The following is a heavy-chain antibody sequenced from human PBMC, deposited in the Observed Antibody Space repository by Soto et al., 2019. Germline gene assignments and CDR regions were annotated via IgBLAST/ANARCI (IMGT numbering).Heavy chain of an antibody. CDR3: ARVYCNTNSGPYFDH. CDR1: GGSVSSSNW. J-gene: IGHJ4*02. CDR2: MYHAEQT. V-gene: IGHV4-4*01. Sequence: QVQLQESGPGLVKPSGTLSLTCTVSGGSVSSSNWWSWVRQSPGKGLEWIGEMYHAEQTNYNPSRKSRNTMSVDKSKKQVALNLSSVTDADTAVYRWARVYCNTNSGPYFDHWGQGTLLPVPS. D-gene: IGHD2-15*01.